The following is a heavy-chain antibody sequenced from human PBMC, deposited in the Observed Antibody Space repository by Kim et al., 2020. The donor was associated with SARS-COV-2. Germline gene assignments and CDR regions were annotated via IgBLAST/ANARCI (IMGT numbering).Heavy chain of an antibody. CDR1: GYIFSIYG. D-gene: IGHD3-16*01. Sequence: ASVKVSCKTSGYIFSIYGFSWVRQAPGQGLEWMGWINTKDGDTKYVQKFQDRVTMTTDSSTSTAYMELRSLKFDDTAVYYCVSGTWGEGNDYWGQGTLVT. J-gene: IGHJ4*02. CDR2: INTKDGDT. V-gene: IGHV1-18*01. CDR3: VSGTWGEGNDY.